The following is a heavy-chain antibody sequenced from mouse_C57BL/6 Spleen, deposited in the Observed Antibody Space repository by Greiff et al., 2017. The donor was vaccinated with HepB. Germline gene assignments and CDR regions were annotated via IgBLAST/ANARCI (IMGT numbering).Heavy chain of an antibody. CDR1: GYAFSSSW. CDR2: IYPGDGDT. D-gene: IGHD1-1*01. CDR3: ARHDGSSYRYFDV. V-gene: IGHV1-82*01. J-gene: IGHJ1*03. Sequence: QVQLKQSGPELVKPGASVKISCKASGYAFSSSWMHWVKQRPGRGLEWIGRIYPGDGDTNYNGKFKGKATLTADKSSSTAYMQLSSLTSEDSAVYFCARHDGSSYRYFDVWGTGTTVTVSS.